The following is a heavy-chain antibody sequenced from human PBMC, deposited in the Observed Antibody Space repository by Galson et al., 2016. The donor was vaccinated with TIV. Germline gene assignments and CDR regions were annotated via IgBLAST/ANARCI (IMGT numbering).Heavy chain of an antibody. CDR3: AKRKNYGGDAFED. Sequence: SLRLSCAASGFTLNNYAMNWVRQAPGKGLGWVSGISGSGGITYFADSVKGRFSISRDNSKDTLYLQLNSLRAEDTAVYYCAKRKNYGGDAFEDWGQGTLVTVSS. V-gene: IGHV3-23*01. CDR2: ISGSGGIT. J-gene: IGHJ3*01. D-gene: IGHD2-21*01. CDR1: GFTLNNYA.